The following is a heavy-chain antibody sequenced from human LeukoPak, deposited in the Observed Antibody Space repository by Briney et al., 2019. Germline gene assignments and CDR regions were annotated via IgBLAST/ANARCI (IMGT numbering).Heavy chain of an antibody. D-gene: IGHD1-26*01. CDR2: IIPIFGTA. V-gene: IGHV1-69*05. CDR1: GGTFSSYT. CDR3: ARGRVGATQAAGY. Sequence: SVKVSCKASGGTFSSYTFSWVRQAPGQGLEWMGRIIPIFGTANYAQKFQGRVAITTDESTSTVYMELNSLRSEDTAVYYCARGRVGATQAAGYWGQGTLVTVSS. J-gene: IGHJ4*02.